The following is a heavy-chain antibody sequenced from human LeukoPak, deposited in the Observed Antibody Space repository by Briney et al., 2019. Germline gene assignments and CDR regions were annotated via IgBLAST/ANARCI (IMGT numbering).Heavy chain of an antibody. CDR2: ISYDGSNK. CDR3: ASDGMDPGVPAAIFEECYFDY. J-gene: IGHJ4*02. D-gene: IGHD2-2*02. Sequence: PGGSLRLSCAASGFTFSSYAMHWVRQAPGKGLEWVAVISYDGSNKYYADSVKGRFTISRDNSKNTLYLQMNSLRAEDTAVYYCASDGMDPGVPAAIFEECYFDYWGQGTLVTVSS. CDR1: GFTFSSYA. V-gene: IGHV3-30*04.